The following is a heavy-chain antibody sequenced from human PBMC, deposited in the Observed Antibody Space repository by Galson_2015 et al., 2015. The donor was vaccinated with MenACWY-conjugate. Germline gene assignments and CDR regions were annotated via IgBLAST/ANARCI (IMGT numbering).Heavy chain of an antibody. D-gene: IGHD6-25*01. CDR3: AKDNDYTSGKKNDAFDV. CDR1: GFTFSNFA. CDR2: ITYSGGST. Sequence: SLRLSCAATGFTFSNFAMSWVRQAPGKGLEWVSSITYSGGSTYYAESVKGRFTISRDNSRTTLFLQMDSLRAEDTALYYCAKDNDYTSGKKNDAFDVWGQGTMVTVSS. V-gene: IGHV3-23*01. J-gene: IGHJ3*01.